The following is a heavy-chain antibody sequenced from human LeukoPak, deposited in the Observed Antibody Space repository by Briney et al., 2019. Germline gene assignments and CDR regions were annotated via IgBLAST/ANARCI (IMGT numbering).Heavy chain of an antibody. CDR1: RFTFSSYE. V-gene: IGHV3-48*03. D-gene: IGHD3-22*01. Sequence: GGSLRLSCAASRFTFSSYEMNWVRQAPGKGLDWLSYISSSGSTIYYADSVKGRFTISRDNAKNSLYLQMNSLRAEDTAVYYCARDGVITDAFDIWGQGTMVTVSS. J-gene: IGHJ3*02. CDR2: ISSSGSTI. CDR3: ARDGVITDAFDI.